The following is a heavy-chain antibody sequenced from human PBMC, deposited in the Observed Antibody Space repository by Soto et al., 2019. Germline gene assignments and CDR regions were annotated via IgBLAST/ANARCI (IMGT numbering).Heavy chain of an antibody. D-gene: IGHD6-19*01. CDR1: GFTFSSYA. CDR3: ARDLESGYSSGWYRNYYYYYGMDV. CDR2: ISYDGSNK. V-gene: IGHV3-30-3*01. J-gene: IGHJ6*02. Sequence: GGSLRLSCAASGFTFSSYAMHWVRQAPGKGLEWVAVISYDGSNKYYADSVKGRFTISRDNSKNTLYLQMNSLRAEDTAVYYCARDLESGYSSGWYRNYYYYYGMDVWGQGTTVTVS.